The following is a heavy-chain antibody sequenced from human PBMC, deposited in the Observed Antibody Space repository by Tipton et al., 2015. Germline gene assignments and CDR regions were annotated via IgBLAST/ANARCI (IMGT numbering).Heavy chain of an antibody. CDR3: ARDPPGGYFDY. J-gene: IGHJ4*02. CDR2: IYHGGGT. CDR1: GDSISTSTYY. Sequence: TLSLTCTVSGDSISTSTYYWSWIRQHPGKGLEWIGYIYHGGGTYYIPSLKSRLTISVDTSKNQFSLKLTSVTAADTAVYYCARDPPGGYFDYWGQGTLVTVSS. D-gene: IGHD3-16*01. V-gene: IGHV4-31*03.